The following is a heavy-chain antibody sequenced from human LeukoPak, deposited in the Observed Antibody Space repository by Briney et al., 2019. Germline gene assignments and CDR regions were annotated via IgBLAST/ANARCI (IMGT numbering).Heavy chain of an antibody. D-gene: IGHD4-17*01. J-gene: IGHJ5*02. CDR2: IYYSGST. Sequence: PSETLSLTCTVSGGSISSSSYYWGWIRQPPGKGLEWIGSIYYSGSTYYNPSLKSRVTISVDTSKNQFSLKLSSVTAADTAVYYCARCYGDSNWFDPWGQGTLVTVSS. CDR1: GGSISSSSYY. V-gene: IGHV4-39*07. CDR3: ARCYGDSNWFDP.